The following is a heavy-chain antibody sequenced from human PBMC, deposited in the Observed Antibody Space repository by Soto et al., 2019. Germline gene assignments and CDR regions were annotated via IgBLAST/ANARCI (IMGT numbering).Heavy chain of an antibody. CDR3: ARDRGPEATQHFDY. V-gene: IGHV1-18*01. D-gene: IGHD5-12*01. CDR2: ISAYNGNT. J-gene: IGHJ4*02. Sequence: ASVKVSCKASGYTFTSYGISWVRQAPGQGLEWMGWISAYNGNTNYAQKLQGRVTISLDTSKNQFSLKLSSVIPADTAVYYCARDRGPEATQHFDYWGQGSLVTVSS. CDR1: GYTFTSYG.